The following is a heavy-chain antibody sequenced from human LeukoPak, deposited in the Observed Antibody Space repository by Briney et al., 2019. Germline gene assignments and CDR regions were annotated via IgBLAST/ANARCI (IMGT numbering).Heavy chain of an antibody. D-gene: IGHD1-1*01. V-gene: IGHV3-13*01. CDR2: IGTAGDT. Sequence: SGGSLRLSCAASGSTFSSYDMHWVRQATGKGLEWVSAIGTAGDTYYPGSVKGRFTISRENAKNSLYLQMNSLRAGDTAVYYCARAKGPWRFDYWGQGTLVTVSS. CDR1: GSTFSSYD. J-gene: IGHJ4*02. CDR3: ARAKGPWRFDY.